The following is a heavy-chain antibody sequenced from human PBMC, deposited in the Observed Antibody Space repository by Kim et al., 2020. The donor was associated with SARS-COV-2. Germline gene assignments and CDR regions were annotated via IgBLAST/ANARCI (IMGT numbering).Heavy chain of an antibody. J-gene: IGHJ4*02. CDR3: AKHQTRAPGGLVMFDS. CDR2: IGSNGTP. V-gene: IGHV3-23*01. D-gene: IGHD3-22*01. CDR1: GFPFVSYA. Sequence: GGSLRLSCAASGFPFVSYAMSWVRQAPGKGPEWVSCIGSNGTPFYAGSVQGRFTVSRDNAENTVYLEINSLRAEDTATYYCAKHQTRAPGGLVMFDSWGQGSLVTVSA.